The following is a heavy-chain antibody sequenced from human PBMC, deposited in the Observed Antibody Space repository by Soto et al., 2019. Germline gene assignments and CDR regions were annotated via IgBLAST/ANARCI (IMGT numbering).Heavy chain of an antibody. CDR3: ARDYDGFDY. J-gene: IGHJ4*02. D-gene: IGHD3-16*01. V-gene: IGHV4-4*02. CDR1: SVSITISNW. CDR2: ISHSGTV. Sequence: PSETLSLTCDVSSVSITISNWCTWVRQPPGKGLEWLGKISHSGTVNYNATLRSRVTISVDKPKNQLSLKLMSVTAADTAVYYCARDYDGFDYWGPGILVTVSS.